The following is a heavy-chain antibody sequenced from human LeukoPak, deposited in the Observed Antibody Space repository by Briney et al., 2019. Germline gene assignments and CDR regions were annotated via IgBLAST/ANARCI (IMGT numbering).Heavy chain of an antibody. V-gene: IGHV1-8*03. CDR1: GYTFTTLD. CDR2: INPKSGYT. CDR3: ARGLSSSWYYYYYYMDV. Sequence: VASVKVSCKASGYTFTTLDINWVRQATGQGLEWMGWINPKSGYTGYAQKFQGRVTITRNTSISTAYMELSSLRSEDTAVYYCARGLSSSWYYYYYYMDVWGKGTTVTVSS. J-gene: IGHJ6*03. D-gene: IGHD6-13*01.